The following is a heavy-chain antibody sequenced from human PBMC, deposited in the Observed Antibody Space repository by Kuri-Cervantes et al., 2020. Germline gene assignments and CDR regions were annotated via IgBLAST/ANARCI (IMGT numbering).Heavy chain of an antibody. Sequence: SETLSLTCTVSGGSISTSSSYWGWIRQPPGKGLEWIGSIFYSGRTYYNPSLRSRVTVSVDTSKNQFSLKLNSVTAADTAIYYCASVTGTGFPDYWGQGARVTVSS. V-gene: IGHV4-39*07. CDR3: ASVTGTGFPDY. J-gene: IGHJ4*02. CDR2: IFYSGRT. CDR1: GGSISTSSSY. D-gene: IGHD2-8*02.